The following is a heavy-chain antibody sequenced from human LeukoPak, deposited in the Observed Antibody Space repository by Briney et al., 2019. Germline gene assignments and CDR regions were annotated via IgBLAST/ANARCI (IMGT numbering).Heavy chain of an antibody. D-gene: IGHD6-13*01. Sequence: GGSLRLSCAASGFTFSSYAMHWVRQAPGKGLEWVAVISYDGSNKYYADSVKGRFTITRDNSKNTLYLQMNSLRAEDTAVYYCARDIWDSSSWYRLHYYYYYYMDVWGKGTTVTISS. V-gene: IGHV3-30*04. J-gene: IGHJ6*03. CDR3: ARDIWDSSSWYRLHYYYYYYMDV. CDR2: ISYDGSNK. CDR1: GFTFSSYA.